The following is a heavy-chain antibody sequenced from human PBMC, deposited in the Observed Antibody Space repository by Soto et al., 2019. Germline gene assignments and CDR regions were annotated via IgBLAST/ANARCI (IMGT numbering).Heavy chain of an antibody. Sequence: ASVKVSCKASGYTFTDYYMHWVRQAPGQGLEWMGWINPNSGGTNYAQKFQGRVTMTRDTSISTAYMELSRLRSDDTAVYYCARGPLLVPSKRPSRHWFDLCGQGPLVTVSS. CDR1: GYTFTDYY. J-gene: IGHJ5*02. CDR2: INPNSGGT. V-gene: IGHV1-2*02. CDR3: ARGPLLVPSKRPSRHWFDL. D-gene: IGHD2-2*01.